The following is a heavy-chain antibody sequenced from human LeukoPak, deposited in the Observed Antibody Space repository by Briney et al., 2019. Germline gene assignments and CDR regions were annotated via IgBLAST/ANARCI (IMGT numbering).Heavy chain of an antibody. CDR3: ARGDCSSTSCWRYFDL. CDR1: GGSISNYY. D-gene: IGHD2-2*01. V-gene: IGHV4-4*07. J-gene: IGHJ2*01. Sequence: SETLSLTCTVSGGSISNYYWSWIRQPAGKGLEWIGRIYTSGSTNYNPSLKSRVTMSVDTSKNQSSLKLSSVTAADTAVYYCARGDCSSTSCWRYFDLWGRGTLVTVSS. CDR2: IYTSGST.